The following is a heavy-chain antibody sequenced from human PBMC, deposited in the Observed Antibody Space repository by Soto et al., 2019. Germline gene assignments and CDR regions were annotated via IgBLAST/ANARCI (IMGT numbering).Heavy chain of an antibody. V-gene: IGHV3-23*01. D-gene: IGHD2-2*01. J-gene: IGHJ4*02. CDR1: GFTFSSYP. Sequence: EVQLLESGGGLVQPGGSLRLSCAASGFTFSSYPMTWVRQPPGKGRDWASPISGSGGSTYYADSVKGRFTISRDNSKNTLYLQMNSLRAEDTAVYYCAKYRACSSTSCYVKGTDYWGQGTLVTVSS. CDR2: ISGSGGST. CDR3: AKYRACSSTSCYVKGTDY.